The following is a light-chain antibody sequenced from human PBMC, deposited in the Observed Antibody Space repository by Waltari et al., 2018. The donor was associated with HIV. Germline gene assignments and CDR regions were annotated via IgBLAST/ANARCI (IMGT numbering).Light chain of an antibody. Sequence: QSVLTQPPSASGTPGQRVAISCSGSSSNIGRNYVYWYRPLPGTAPKLLIYRNSQRASGVPDRFSGSKSGTSASLAISGLRSDDEADYYCATWNDSLSCYVFGTRTKVTV. J-gene: IGLJ1*01. CDR1: SSNIGRNY. CDR2: RNS. CDR3: ATWNDSLSCYV. V-gene: IGLV1-47*01.